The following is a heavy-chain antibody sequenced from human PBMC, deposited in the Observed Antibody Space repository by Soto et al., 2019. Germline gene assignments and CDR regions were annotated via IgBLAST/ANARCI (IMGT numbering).Heavy chain of an antibody. J-gene: IGHJ3*02. V-gene: IGHV3-33*01. CDR3: ASRVVVTAKNAFDI. D-gene: IGHD2-21*02. CDR1: GFTFSSYG. Sequence: QVQLVESGGGVVQPGRSLRLSCAASGFTFSSYGMHWVRQAPGKGLEWVAVIWYDGSNKYYADSVKGRFTISRDNSKNTLYLQMNSLRAEDTAVYYCASRVVVTAKNAFDIWGQGTMVTVSS. CDR2: IWYDGSNK.